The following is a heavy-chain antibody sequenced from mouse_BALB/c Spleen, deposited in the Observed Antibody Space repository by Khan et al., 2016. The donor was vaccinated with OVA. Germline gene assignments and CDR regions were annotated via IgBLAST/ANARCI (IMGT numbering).Heavy chain of an antibody. D-gene: IGHD1-3*01. CDR1: GFSLTSYG. J-gene: IGHJ2*01. Sequence: QVQLKQSGPGLVAPSQSLSITCTVSGFSLTSYGVHWVRPPPGTGLEWLGVIWAGGSTNYNSALMSRLSISKDNSKSQVFLTMNSLQTDDTAMYYCARLEDIWGQGTTLTVSS. V-gene: IGHV2-9*02. CDR3: ARLEDI. CDR2: IWAGGST.